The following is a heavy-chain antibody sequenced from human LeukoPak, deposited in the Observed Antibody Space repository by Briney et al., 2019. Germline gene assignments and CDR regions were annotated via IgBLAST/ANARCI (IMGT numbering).Heavy chain of an antibody. CDR3: ARINYYDSSGFDY. CDR1: GVSISSSNSY. J-gene: IGHJ4*02. Sequence: SETLSLTCTASGVSISSSNSYWGWIRQPPGKGLEWIGSIYYSGNTYYNASLKSRVTISVDTSKNQFSLKLSSVTAADTAVYYCARINYYDSSGFDYWGQGTLVTVSS. V-gene: IGHV4-39*01. D-gene: IGHD3-22*01. CDR2: IYYSGNT.